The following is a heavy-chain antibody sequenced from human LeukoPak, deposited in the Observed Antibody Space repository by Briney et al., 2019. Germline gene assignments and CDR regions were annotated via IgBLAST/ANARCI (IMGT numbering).Heavy chain of an antibody. CDR3: ARDPYSGAYYEGYYYYYMDV. CDR2: ITSSSSYK. V-gene: IGHV3-21*01. D-gene: IGHD1-26*01. J-gene: IGHJ6*03. CDR1: GVTFTNYN. Sequence: PGGSLRLSCAAPGVTFTNYNMNWVRQAPAQGLEWISSITSSSSYKFYADSLKGRFTICRDNAKNSLYLQMIRLRGEDRAVYYCARDPYSGAYYEGYYYYYMDVWGKGTTVTVSS.